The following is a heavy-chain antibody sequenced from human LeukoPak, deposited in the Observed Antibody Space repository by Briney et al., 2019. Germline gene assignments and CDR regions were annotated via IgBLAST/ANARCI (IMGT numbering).Heavy chain of an antibody. CDR3: ASGRGSVRGDYAFDN. Sequence: SQTLSLTCAISGDSVSSNTVAWNWIRQSPARGLEWLGRTYYRSKWYNEYAVSLKSRLIITPDTPKNQVSLQMNSVSPEDTAVYYCASGRGSVRGDYAFDNWGQGTLVTVSS. CDR1: GDSVSSNTVA. V-gene: IGHV6-1*01. CDR2: TYYRSKWYN. J-gene: IGHJ4*02. D-gene: IGHD4-17*01.